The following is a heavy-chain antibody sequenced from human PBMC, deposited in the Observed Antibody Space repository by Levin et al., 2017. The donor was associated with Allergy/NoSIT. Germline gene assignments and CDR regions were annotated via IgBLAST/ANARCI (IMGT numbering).Heavy chain of an antibody. V-gene: IGHV3-66*01. Sequence: GESLKISCAASGFTVSSNYMSWVRQAPGKGLEWVSVIYSGGSTYYADSVKGRFTISRDNSKNTLYLQMNSLRAEDTAVYYCARDLTSSGIDYWGQGTLVTVSS. D-gene: IGHD3-10*01. J-gene: IGHJ4*02. CDR1: GFTVSSNY. CDR2: IYSGGST. CDR3: ARDLTSSGIDY.